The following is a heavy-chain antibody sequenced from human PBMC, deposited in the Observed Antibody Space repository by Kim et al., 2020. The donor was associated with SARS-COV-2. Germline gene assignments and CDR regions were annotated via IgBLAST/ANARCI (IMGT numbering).Heavy chain of an antibody. CDR3: ANELNPGSSWYHGY. V-gene: IGHV3-23*01. CDR1: GFTFSSYA. D-gene: IGHD6-13*01. J-gene: IGHJ4*02. Sequence: GGSLRLSCAASGFTFSSYAMSWVRQAPGKGLEWVSAISGSGGSTYYADSVKGRFTISRDNAKNTLYLQMNSLRAEDTAVYYCANELNPGSSWYHGYWGQGNLGNRSS. CDR2: ISGSGGST.